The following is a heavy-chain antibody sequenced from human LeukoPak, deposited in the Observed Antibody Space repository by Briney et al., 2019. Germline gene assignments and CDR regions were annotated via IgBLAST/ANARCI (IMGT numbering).Heavy chain of an antibody. Sequence: SETLSLTCTISGGSISSYYWSWIRQPPGEGLEWIGYTYYSGSTNYNPSLKSRVTISVDTSKNQFSLKLSSVTAADTAVYYCARDRYYDSSGWGNDAFDIWGQGTMVTVSS. CDR1: GGSISSYY. J-gene: IGHJ3*02. CDR3: ARDRYYDSSGWGNDAFDI. D-gene: IGHD3-22*01. CDR2: TYYSGST. V-gene: IGHV4-59*01.